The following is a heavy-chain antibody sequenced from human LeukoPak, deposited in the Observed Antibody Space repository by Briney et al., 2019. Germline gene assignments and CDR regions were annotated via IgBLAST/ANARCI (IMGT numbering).Heavy chain of an antibody. CDR2: ISNNGDGT. D-gene: IGHD1-26*01. CDR1: GFAFSTYA. V-gene: IGHV3-64*01. J-gene: IGHJ4*02. CDR3: ARISSGSYSDC. Sequence: GGSPRLSCAASGFAFSTYAMHWVRQAPGKGLEYVSAISNNGDGTYYANSVKGRFTISRDNSKNTLYLQMGSLRAEDMAVYYCARISSGSYSDCWGQGTLVTVSS.